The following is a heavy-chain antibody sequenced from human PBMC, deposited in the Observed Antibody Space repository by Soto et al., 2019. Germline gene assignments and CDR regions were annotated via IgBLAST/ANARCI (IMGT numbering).Heavy chain of an antibody. CDR3: ARDGVIFSGSYCYLDY. Sequence: GGSLRLSCAASGFTFSDHYMDWVRQAPGKGLEWVGRIRNKADRYTTDYAASVKGRFTVSRDDSKNSLYLQMNSLKTEDTAVYYCARDGVIFSGSYCYLDYWGQGTLVTVSS. CDR2: IRNKADRYTT. CDR1: GFTFSDHY. V-gene: IGHV3-72*01. J-gene: IGHJ4*02. D-gene: IGHD2-21*02.